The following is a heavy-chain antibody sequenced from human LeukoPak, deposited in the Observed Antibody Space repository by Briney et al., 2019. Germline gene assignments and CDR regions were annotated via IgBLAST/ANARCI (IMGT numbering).Heavy chain of an antibody. D-gene: IGHD3-3*01. V-gene: IGHV1-2*02. CDR3: ARGVTIFGVVIQNWFDP. CDR1: GYTFTGYY. J-gene: IGHJ5*02. Sequence: ASVKVSCKASGYTFTGYYMHWVRQAPGQGLEWMGRINPNSGGTNYAQKFQGRVTMTRDTSISTAYVELSRLRSDDTAVYYCARGVTIFGVVIQNWFDPWGQGTLVTVSS. CDR2: INPNSGGT.